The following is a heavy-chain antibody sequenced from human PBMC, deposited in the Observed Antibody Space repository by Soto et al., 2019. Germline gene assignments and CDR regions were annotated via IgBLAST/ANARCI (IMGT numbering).Heavy chain of an antibody. CDR2: MNPNSGNT. J-gene: IGHJ5*02. V-gene: IGHV1-8*01. CDR1: GYTFTSYD. Sequence: ASVKVSCKASGYTFTSYDINWVRQATGQGLEWMGWMNPNSGNTGYAQKFQGRVTMTRNTSISTAYMELSSLRSEDTAVYYCARYTYYGSGIIVPWLDPWGQGTLVTVSS. D-gene: IGHD3-10*01. CDR3: ARYTYYGSGIIVPWLDP.